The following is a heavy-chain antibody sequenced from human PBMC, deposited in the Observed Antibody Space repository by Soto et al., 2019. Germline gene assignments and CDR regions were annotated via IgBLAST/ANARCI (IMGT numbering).Heavy chain of an antibody. V-gene: IGHV4-31*03. J-gene: IGHJ4*02. CDR2: IYYSGST. CDR1: GGSISSGGYY. D-gene: IGHD3-10*01. Sequence: PSETLSLTCTVSGGSISSGGYYWSWIRQHPGKGLEWIGYIYYSGSTYYNPSLKSRVTISVDTSKNHFSLKLSSVTAADTAVYYCARDPPSYGSGSYYFDYWGQGTLVTVSS. CDR3: ARDPPSYGSGSYYFDY.